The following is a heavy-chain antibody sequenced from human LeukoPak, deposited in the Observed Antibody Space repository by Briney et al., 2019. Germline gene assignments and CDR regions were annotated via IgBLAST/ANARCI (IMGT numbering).Heavy chain of an antibody. CDR2: INHSGST. CDR1: GGSFSGYY. Sequence: SETLSLTCAVYGGSFSGYYWSWIRQPPGKGLEWIGEINHSGSTNYNPSLKSRVTISVDTSKNQFSLKLSSVTAADTAVYYCASPPSTYYYGSGKESDAFDIWGQGTMVTVSS. J-gene: IGHJ3*02. CDR3: ASPPSTYYYGSGKESDAFDI. V-gene: IGHV4-34*01. D-gene: IGHD3-10*01.